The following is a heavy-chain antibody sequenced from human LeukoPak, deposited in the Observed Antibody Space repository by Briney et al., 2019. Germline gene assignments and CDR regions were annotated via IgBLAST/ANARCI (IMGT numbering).Heavy chain of an antibody. J-gene: IGHJ5*02. V-gene: IGHV4-39*01. D-gene: IGHD1-1*01. CDR3: ARLERGNNYLKGFDT. Sequence: PSETLSLTCAVSGGSISSSSNYYGGWIRQSPGKGLEWDGSIYYTGTTYYNPSLNSRVTISVDSSKGQFSLKLTSMTAADTAVYYCARLERGNNYLKGFDTWGQGALVTVSS. CDR1: GGSISSSSNYY. CDR2: IYYTGTT.